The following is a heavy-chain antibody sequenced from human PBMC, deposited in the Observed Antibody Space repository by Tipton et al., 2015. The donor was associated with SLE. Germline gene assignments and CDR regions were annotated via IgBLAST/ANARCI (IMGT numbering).Heavy chain of an antibody. V-gene: IGHV3-30*04. CDR2: ISYDGSNK. Sequence: SLRLSCAASGFTFSNYAMHWVRQAPGEGLEWVAVISYDGSNKYYADSVKGRFTISRDNSKNTLYLQMNSLRAEDTAVYYCARVLIPYYGMDVWGQGTTVTVSS. CDR3: ARVLIPYYGMDV. J-gene: IGHJ6*02. D-gene: IGHD3-16*01. CDR1: GFTFSNYA.